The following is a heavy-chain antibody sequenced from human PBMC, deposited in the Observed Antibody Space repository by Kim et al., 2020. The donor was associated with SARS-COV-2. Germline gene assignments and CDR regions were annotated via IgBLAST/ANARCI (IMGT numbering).Heavy chain of an antibody. CDR2: ISSSSSYI. CDR3: ATVPLRYFDWVEDY. Sequence: GGSLRLSCAASGFTFSSYSMNWVRQAPGKGLEWVSSISSSSSYIYYADSVKGRFTISRDNAKNSLYLQMNSLRAEDTAVYYCATVPLRYFDWVEDYWGQGTLVTVSS. CDR1: GFTFSSYS. V-gene: IGHV3-21*01. J-gene: IGHJ4*02. D-gene: IGHD3-9*01.